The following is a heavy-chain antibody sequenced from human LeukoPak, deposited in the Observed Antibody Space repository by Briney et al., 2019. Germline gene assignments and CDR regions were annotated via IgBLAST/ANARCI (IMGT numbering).Heavy chain of an antibody. CDR3: ARRGTIDSGRPWN. CDR2: MHYSGST. CDR1: GGSINISDYY. D-gene: IGHD1-26*01. V-gene: IGHV4-39*01. J-gene: IGHJ4*01. Sequence: SETLSVTSTVSGGSINISDYYWGWIRQPPGKGLEWIGSMHYSGSTYYNPSLKSRVTISVDTSKNQFSLKVSSVTAADTAVYYCARRGTIDSGRPWNWGQGTPVTVSS.